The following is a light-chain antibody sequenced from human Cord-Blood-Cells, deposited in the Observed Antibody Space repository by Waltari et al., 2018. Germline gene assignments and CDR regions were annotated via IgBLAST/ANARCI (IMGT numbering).Light chain of an antibody. J-gene: IGLJ2*01. Sequence: SSELTQDPAVSVALGQTVRITSQGDSLRSYYASWYQQKPGQAPVRVIYGKNTRPSGMPDRFAGASSGNTACVTSTGAQAEDEADYCCNSRDSRVFGGGTKLTVL. CDR2: GKN. CDR3: NSRDSRV. V-gene: IGLV3-19*01. CDR1: SLRSYY.